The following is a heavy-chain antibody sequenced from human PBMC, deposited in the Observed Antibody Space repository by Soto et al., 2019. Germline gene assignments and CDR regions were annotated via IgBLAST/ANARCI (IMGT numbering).Heavy chain of an antibody. CDR1: GFTFSSYA. Sequence: QTGGSLRLSCAASGFTFSSYAMHWVRQAPGKGLEWVAVISDDGSNKYYADSVKGRFTISRDNSKNTLYLQMNSLRAEDTAVYYCARDRSSSGVFDYWGQGTLVTVSS. CDR2: ISDDGSNK. V-gene: IGHV3-30-3*01. CDR3: ARDRSSSGVFDY. J-gene: IGHJ4*02. D-gene: IGHD6-19*01.